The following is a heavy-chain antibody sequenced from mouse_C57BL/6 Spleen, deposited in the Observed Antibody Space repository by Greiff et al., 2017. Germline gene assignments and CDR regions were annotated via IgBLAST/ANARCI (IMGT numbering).Heavy chain of an antibody. CDR3: DRWGEDAIDC. Sequence: QVQLQQSGAELVKPGASVKISCKASGYAFSSYWMNWVKQRPGKGLEWIGKIYPGDGDTNYNRKFKGKATLTADKSSSTAYMQRSSLTSEDSAVYYCDRWGEDAIDCWGQGTSVTVSS. CDR1: GYAFSSYW. V-gene: IGHV1-80*01. CDR2: IYPGDGDT. D-gene: IGHD2-14*01. J-gene: IGHJ4*01.